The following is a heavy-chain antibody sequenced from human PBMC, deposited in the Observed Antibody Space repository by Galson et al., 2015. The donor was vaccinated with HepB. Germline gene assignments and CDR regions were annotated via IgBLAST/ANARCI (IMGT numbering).Heavy chain of an antibody. CDR1: GYSFSSYS. V-gene: IGHV1-18*01. CDR3: ARGALVVVVVATQNNWFDP. D-gene: IGHD2-15*01. J-gene: IGHJ5*02. CDR2: ISPYNRNT. Sequence: SVKVSCKASGYSFSSYSITWVRQAPGQGLEWMGWISPYNRNTDYSRKFQGRVTMTTDVFTSTAYMELRSLRSDDTAVYYCARGALVVVVVATQNNWFDPWGQVTLVTVSS.